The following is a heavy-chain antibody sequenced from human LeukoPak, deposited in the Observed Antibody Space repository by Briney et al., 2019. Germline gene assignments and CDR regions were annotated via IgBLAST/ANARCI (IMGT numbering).Heavy chain of an antibody. V-gene: IGHV1-46*01. CDR3: ARDPSSSFYYYYYGMDV. Sequence: GASVKVSCKASGYTFTSYYMHWVRQAPGQGLEWMGIINPSGGSTSYAQKFQGRVTMTRDTSTSTVYMELSSLRSEDTAVYYCARDPSSSFYYYYYGMDVWGQGTTVTVSS. J-gene: IGHJ6*02. CDR2: INPSGGST. CDR1: GYTFTSYY. D-gene: IGHD6-6*01.